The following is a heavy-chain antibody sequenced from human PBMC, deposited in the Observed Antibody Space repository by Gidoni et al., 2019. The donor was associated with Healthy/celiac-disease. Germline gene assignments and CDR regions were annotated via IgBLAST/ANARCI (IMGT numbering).Heavy chain of an antibody. D-gene: IGHD3-10*01. CDR3: AKNLHGSGRLDAFDI. V-gene: IGHV3-23*01. J-gene: IGHJ3*02. Sequence: EVQRLESGGGLVQPGGSLRLSCAASAFTISSYAMYWVRPAPGKGLGWVSAISGSGGSTYYADSVKGRFTISRDNSKNTLYLQMNSLRAEDTAVYYCAKNLHGSGRLDAFDIWGQGTMVTVSS. CDR1: AFTISSYA. CDR2: ISGSGGST.